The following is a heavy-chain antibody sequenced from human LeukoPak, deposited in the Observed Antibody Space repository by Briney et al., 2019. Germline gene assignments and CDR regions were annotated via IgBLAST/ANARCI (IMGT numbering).Heavy chain of an antibody. Sequence: GGSLRLSCAASGFTFSSHGMHWVRQAPGKGLEWVAFIRYDGSNKYYADSVKGRLTISRDNSKNTPYLQMNSLRAEDTAVYYCAKSRYSSSWYLVDYWGQGTLVTVSS. V-gene: IGHV3-30*02. CDR1: GFTFSSHG. D-gene: IGHD6-13*01. CDR3: AKSRYSSSWYLVDY. CDR2: IRYDGSNK. J-gene: IGHJ4*02.